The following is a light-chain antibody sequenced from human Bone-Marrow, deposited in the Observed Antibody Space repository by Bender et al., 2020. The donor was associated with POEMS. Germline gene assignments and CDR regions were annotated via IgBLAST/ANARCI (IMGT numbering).Light chain of an antibody. CDR2: GSR. CDR1: SSNVGAGYD. CDR3: SSHRGDSTNWV. J-gene: IGLJ3*02. V-gene: IGLV1-40*01. Sequence: QSVLTQPPSVSGAPGQRITISCTGSSSNVGAGYDVHWYQQLLGTAPKLLIFGSRNRPSGVPDRFSGSKSDTSASLTISGLQAEDEADYYCSSHRGDSTNWVFGGGTKLTVL.